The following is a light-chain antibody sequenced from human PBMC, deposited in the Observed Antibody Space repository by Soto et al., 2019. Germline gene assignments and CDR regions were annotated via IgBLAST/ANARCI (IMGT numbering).Light chain of an antibody. J-gene: IGKJ5*01. Sequence: EIVMTQSPATLSVSPGERATLSCRASQSVSSNLAWYQQKPGQPPRLLIYGASTRATGIPARFSGSGSGTEFTLTISSLQSEDFAVYYCQQYNNCPRFCQGTRLEIK. CDR3: QQYNNCPR. CDR1: QSVSSN. V-gene: IGKV3-15*01. CDR2: GAS.